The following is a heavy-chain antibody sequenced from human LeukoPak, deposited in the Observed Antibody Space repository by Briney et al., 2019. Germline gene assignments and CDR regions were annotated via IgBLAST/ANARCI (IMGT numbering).Heavy chain of an antibody. CDR2: ISTSGRT. V-gene: IGHV3-23*01. CDR1: GLTFSSYA. J-gene: IGHJ4*02. D-gene: IGHD3-22*01. CDR3: ARGLDSSGYYHVVDS. Sequence: GGSLRLSCADSGLTFSSYAMSWVRQAPGKGLEWVSLISTSGRTHYADSVQGRFTISRDNSKNTLSLHMNSLRAEDTAVYYCARGLDSSGYYHVVDSWGQGALVTVSS.